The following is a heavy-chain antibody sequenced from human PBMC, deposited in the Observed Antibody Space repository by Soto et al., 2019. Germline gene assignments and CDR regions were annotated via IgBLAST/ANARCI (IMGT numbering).Heavy chain of an antibody. J-gene: IGHJ6*02. CDR1: GGSISSGDYY. D-gene: IGHD5-18*01. CDR3: ARASPVVTDV. V-gene: IGHV4-30-4*01. CDR2: IYYSGVT. Sequence: QVQLQESGPGLVKPSQTLSLTCTVSGGSISSGDYYWSWIRQPAGKGLEWIGNIYYSGVTYYNSSLKIRVTISVDTSKYQFSLKLSSVTAADTAVYYCARASPVVTDVWGQGTTVTVSS.